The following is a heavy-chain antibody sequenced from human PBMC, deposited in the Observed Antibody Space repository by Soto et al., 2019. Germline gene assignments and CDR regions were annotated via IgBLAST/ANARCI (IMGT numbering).Heavy chain of an antibody. CDR1: GYSISSGYY. CDR3: ARASGFSH. V-gene: IGHV4-38-2*01. D-gene: IGHD3-10*01. CDR2: IYHSGST. Sequence: SETLSLTCAVSGYSISSGYYWGWIRQPPGKGLEWIGSIYHSGSTYYNPSLKSRVTISVDTSKNQFSLKLSSVTAADTAVYYCARASGFSHWGQGTLVTVS. J-gene: IGHJ4*02.